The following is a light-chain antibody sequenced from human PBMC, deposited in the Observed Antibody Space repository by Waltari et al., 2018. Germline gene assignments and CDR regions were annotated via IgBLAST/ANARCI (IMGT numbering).Light chain of an antibody. J-gene: IGKJ4*01. Sequence: EIVLTQSPASLSLSPGESADLSCRASQSVNTYLAWYQQKPGQPPRLLIYDASTRATGVPARFVGSGSGTDFTLTITRLEPEDFAVYYCQERSNWPGGSFGGGTKVETK. V-gene: IGKV3-11*01. CDR3: QERSNWPGGS. CDR2: DAS. CDR1: QSVNTY.